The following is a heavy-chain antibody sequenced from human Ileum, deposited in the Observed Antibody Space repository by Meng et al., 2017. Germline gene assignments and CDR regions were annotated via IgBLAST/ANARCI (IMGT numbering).Heavy chain of an antibody. D-gene: IGHD1-26*01. Sequence: VQLQESGPGLVRPSETLSLICTVSGGSVSRAGYQWGWIRQPPGKGLEWIGYASTNYNPSLKSRVTISLDTSRNQFSLSLSSVTAADTAVYYCARDHMGSLDYWGQGSLVTVSS. CDR3: ARDHMGSLDY. CDR1: GGSVSRAGYQ. CDR2: AST. V-gene: IGHV4-61*08. J-gene: IGHJ4*02.